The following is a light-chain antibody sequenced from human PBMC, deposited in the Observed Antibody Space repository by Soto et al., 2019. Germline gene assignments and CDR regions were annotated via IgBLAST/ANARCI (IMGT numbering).Light chain of an antibody. CDR1: QTVLYSSNNKNY. V-gene: IGKV4-1*01. CDR3: QQYYTTPSYT. CDR2: WAS. J-gene: IGKJ2*01. Sequence: DIVMTQSPDSLAVSLGERATINCKSSQTVLYSSNNKNYLAWYQQKPGQPPKLLISWASTRESGVPERFSGSGSGTDFTLTISSLQAEDVAVYYCQQYYTTPSYTFGQGTKLEIK.